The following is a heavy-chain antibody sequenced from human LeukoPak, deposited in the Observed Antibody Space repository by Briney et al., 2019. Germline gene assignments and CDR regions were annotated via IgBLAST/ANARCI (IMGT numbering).Heavy chain of an antibody. D-gene: IGHD3-22*01. J-gene: IGHJ4*02. Sequence: PGGSLRLSCAASGFSFNYAWMSWVRQAPGKGLEWVGRIRSKTDGGPTDYAAPVKGRFTISRDDSKNTLYLQMNSLKTEDTAVYYCTTDYYDSSAYPLNFDYWGQGTLVTVSS. CDR3: TTDYYDSSAYPLNFDY. CDR2: IRSKTDGGPT. V-gene: IGHV3-15*01. CDR1: GFSFNYAW.